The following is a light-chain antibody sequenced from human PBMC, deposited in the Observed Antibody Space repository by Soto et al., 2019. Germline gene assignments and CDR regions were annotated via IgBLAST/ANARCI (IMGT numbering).Light chain of an antibody. V-gene: IGLV2-14*01. CDR1: SSDVGGYNH. CDR2: EVS. Sequence: QSALTQPASVSGSPGQSITISCTGTSSDVGGYNHVSWYQQHPGKAPKLMIYEVSNRPSGVSNRFSGSKSGNTASLTISGRQAEDEADYYCSSYTSSSTLVFGGGTKVTVL. CDR3: SSYTSSSTLV. J-gene: IGLJ2*01.